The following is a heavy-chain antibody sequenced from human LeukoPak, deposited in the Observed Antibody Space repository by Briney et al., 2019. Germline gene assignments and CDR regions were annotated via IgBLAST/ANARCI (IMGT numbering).Heavy chain of an antibody. CDR1: GGSISSGSYY. CDR3: ATTLNYYYMDV. Sequence: PSQTLSLTCTVSGGSISSGSYYWSWIRQPAGKGLEWIGRVYSSGSTDYNPSLKSRLSISVDTSKIQFSLRLSSVTAADTAVYYCATTLNYYYMDVWGKGTTVTVSS. CDR2: VYSSGST. V-gene: IGHV4-61*02. J-gene: IGHJ6*03. D-gene: IGHD4-11*01.